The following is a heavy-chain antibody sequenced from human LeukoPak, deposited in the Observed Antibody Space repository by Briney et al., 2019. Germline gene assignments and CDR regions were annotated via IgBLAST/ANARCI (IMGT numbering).Heavy chain of an antibody. D-gene: IGHD3-22*01. CDR1: GFTFSSYE. CDR3: ARVDTSGTLYYYYMDV. J-gene: IGHJ6*03. V-gene: IGHV3-48*03. Sequence: PGGSLRLSCAASGFTFSSYEMNWVRQAPGKGLEWVSYISSSGSTIYYADSVKGRFTISRDNAKNSLYLQMNSLRAEDTAVYYCARVDTSGTLYYYYMDVWGKGTTVTISS. CDR2: ISSSGSTI.